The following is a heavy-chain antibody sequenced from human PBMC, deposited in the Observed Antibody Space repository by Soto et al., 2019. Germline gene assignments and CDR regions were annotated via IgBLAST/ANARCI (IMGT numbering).Heavy chain of an antibody. CDR2: IYYSGNT. V-gene: IGHV4-31*11. J-gene: IGHJ6*03. CDR1: GGSISTGVYF. CDR3: ASLSHYYYMDV. Sequence: PSETLSLTCAISGGSISTGVYFWNWIRQHPGKGLEWIGYIYYSGNTYYNPSLKSRITISVDTSKNQFSLKLSSVTAADTAVYYCASLSHYYYMDVWGKGTTVTVSS.